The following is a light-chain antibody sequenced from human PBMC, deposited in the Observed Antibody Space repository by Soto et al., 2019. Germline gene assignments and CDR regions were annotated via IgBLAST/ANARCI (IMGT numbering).Light chain of an antibody. V-gene: IGKV1-6*01. CDR2: AAS. Sequence: AIQMTQSPSSLSASVGDRVTITCRASQGIRDDLGWYQQRPGKAPKLLIYAASSLQSGVPSRFSGSGSGTDFTLTISSLQPEDFATYYCLQDYNYPYTFGQGTKVDIK. CDR3: LQDYNYPYT. J-gene: IGKJ2*01. CDR1: QGIRDD.